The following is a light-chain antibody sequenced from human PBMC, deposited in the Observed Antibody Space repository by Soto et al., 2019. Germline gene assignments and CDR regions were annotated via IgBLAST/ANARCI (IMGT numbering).Light chain of an antibody. CDR1: QSVTSRL. CDR3: QHYGSSPYT. J-gene: IGKJ2*01. Sequence: EIVLTQSPGTLSLSPGERATLSCRASQSVTSRLLAWYQQKPGQAPRLLIYGASSRPGGIPDRFSGSGSGTHFTLTITRLEPEDFAVYYWQHYGSSPYTFGQGTKLEMK. CDR2: GAS. V-gene: IGKV3-20*01.